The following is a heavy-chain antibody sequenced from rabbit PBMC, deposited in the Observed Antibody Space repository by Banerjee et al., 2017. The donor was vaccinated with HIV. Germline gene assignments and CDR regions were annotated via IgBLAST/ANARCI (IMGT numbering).Heavy chain of an antibody. CDR1: GFSFSDSYY. CDR3: ARDHDAITGDYGFAL. V-gene: IGHV1S40*01. Sequence: QSLEESGGDLVKPGASLTLTCTASGFSFSDSYYMCWVRQAPGKGLEWIACIYVGSGVRTYYASWAKGRFTISKTSSTTVTLQMTSLTVADTATYFCARDHDAITGDYGFALWGPGTLVTVS. D-gene: IGHD6-1*01. J-gene: IGHJ6*01. CDR2: IYVGSGVRT.